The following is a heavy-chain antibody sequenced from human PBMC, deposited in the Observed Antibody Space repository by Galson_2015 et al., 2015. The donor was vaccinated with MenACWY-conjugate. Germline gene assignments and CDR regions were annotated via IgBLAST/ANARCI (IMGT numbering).Heavy chain of an antibody. CDR2: IIPIFGTA. V-gene: IGHV1-69*06. CDR3: ASGSARTEYRGTGYYYMDV. CDR1: GGTFSSYA. J-gene: IGHJ6*03. D-gene: IGHD3-10*01. Sequence: SVKVSCKASGGTFSSYAISWVRQAPGQGLEWMGGIIPIFGTANYAQKFQGRVTITADKSTSTAYMELSSLRSEDTAVYYCASGSARTEYRGTGYYYMDVWGKGATVTVSS.